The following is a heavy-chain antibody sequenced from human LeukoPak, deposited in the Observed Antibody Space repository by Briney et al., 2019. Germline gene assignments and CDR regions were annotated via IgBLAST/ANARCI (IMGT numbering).Heavy chain of an antibody. CDR1: GFTFSSYA. J-gene: IGHJ4*02. CDR2: ISYDGSNK. D-gene: IGHD6-19*01. CDR3: ARGPLIAVAGPLDY. Sequence: GGSLRLSCAASGFTFSSYAMSWVRQAPGKGLEWVAVISYDGSNKYYADSVKGRFTISRDNSKNTLYLQMNSLRAEDTAVYYCARGPLIAVAGPLDYWGQGTLVTVSS. V-gene: IGHV3-30*04.